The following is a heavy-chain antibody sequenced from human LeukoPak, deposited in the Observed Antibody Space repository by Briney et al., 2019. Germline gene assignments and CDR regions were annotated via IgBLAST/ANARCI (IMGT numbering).Heavy chain of an antibody. D-gene: IGHD4-17*01. J-gene: IGHJ4*02. CDR3: ARGPTPTTVTTFDY. V-gene: IGHV4-34*01. Sequence: SETLSLTCAVYGGSFSGYYWSWIRQPPGKGLEWIGEINHSGSTNYNPSLKSRVTISVDTSKNQFSLKLSSVTDADTAVYYCARGPTPTTVTTFDYWGQGTLVTVSS. CDR1: GGSFSGYY. CDR2: INHSGST.